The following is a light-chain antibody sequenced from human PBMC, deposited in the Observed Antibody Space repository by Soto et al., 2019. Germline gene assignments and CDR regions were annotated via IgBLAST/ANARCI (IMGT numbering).Light chain of an antibody. CDR2: DVT. J-gene: IGLJ1*01. CDR3: SSYGSISPYV. CDR1: SSDVGGYEY. Sequence: QSVLTQPASVSGSPGQSITISCTGTSSDVGGYEYVSWYQQHPGKAPRLMIYDVTNRPSGVSNRFSGSKSGNTASLTISGLQAEDEADYYCSSYGSISPYVFGTGTKVTVL. V-gene: IGLV2-14*01.